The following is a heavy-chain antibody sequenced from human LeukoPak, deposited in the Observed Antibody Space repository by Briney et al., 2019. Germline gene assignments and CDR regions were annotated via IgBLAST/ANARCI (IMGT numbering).Heavy chain of an antibody. J-gene: IGHJ2*01. V-gene: IGHV3-23*01. CDR2: ISGSGGST. Sequence: PGGSLRLSCAASGFTFSSYAMSWVRQAPGKGLEWVSAISGSGGSTYYADSVKGRFTISRDNSKNTLYLQMNSLRAEDTALYYCAKDIGTGGTGWYFDLWGRGTLVTVSS. CDR1: GFTFSSYA. D-gene: IGHD6-13*01. CDR3: AKDIGTGGTGWYFDL.